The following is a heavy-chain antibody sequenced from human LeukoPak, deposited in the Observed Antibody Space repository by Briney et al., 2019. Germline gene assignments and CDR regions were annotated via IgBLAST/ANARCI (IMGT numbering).Heavy chain of an antibody. V-gene: IGHV3-30-3*01. J-gene: IGHJ4*02. CDR1: GFTFSSYA. Sequence: GGPLRLSCAASGFTFSSYAMHWVRQAPGKGLEGVAVISYDGSNKFYADSVKGRFTISRDNSKNTLYLRMNSLRAEDTAVYYCATSFGIAAPRGFDYWGQGTLVTVSS. CDR3: ATSFGIAAPRGFDY. D-gene: IGHD6-6*01. CDR2: ISYDGSNK.